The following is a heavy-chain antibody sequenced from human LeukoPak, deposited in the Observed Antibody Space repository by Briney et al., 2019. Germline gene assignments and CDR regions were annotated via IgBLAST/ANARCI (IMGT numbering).Heavy chain of an antibody. CDR2: IFYSGST. CDR3: ARVYGSGSYGAFDI. D-gene: IGHD3-10*01. Sequence: MTSETLSLTCTVSGGSISSYYWSWIRQPPGKGLECIGYIFYSGSTNYNPSLKSRVTISVDTSKNQFPLKLSSVTAADTAVYYCARVYGSGSYGAFDIWGQGTMVTVSS. V-gene: IGHV4-59*01. CDR1: GGSISSYY. J-gene: IGHJ3*02.